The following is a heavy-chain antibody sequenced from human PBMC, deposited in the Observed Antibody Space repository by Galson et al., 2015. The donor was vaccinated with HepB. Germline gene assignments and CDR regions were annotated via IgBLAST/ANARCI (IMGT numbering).Heavy chain of an antibody. CDR3: ARGSSSPSY. D-gene: IGHD6-13*01. V-gene: IGHV7-4-1*01. Sequence: SVTVSCKASGSTFTSYAMNWVRQAPGQGLEWMGWINTNTGNPTYAQVFTGRFVFSLDTSVSTAYLQIRSLKAEDTAVYYCARGSSSPSYWGQGTLVTVSS. CDR2: INTNTGNP. CDR1: GSTFTSYA. J-gene: IGHJ4*02.